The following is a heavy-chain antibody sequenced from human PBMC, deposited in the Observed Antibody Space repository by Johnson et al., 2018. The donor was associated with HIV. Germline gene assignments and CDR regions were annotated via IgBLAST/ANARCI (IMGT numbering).Heavy chain of an antibody. J-gene: IGHJ3*01. D-gene: IGHD3-9*01. Sequence: QVQLVESGGGVVQPGGSLRLSCAASGFTFSSYGMHWVRQAPGKGLEWVAFIRYDGSNKYYADSVKGRFTISRDNSKNSLYLQMNSLRPEDTAFYHCVKGFRRYLKFGGGLLDAFDLWGQGTMVTVSS. CDR3: VKGFRRYLKFGGGLLDAFDL. CDR1: GFTFSSYG. CDR2: IRYDGSNK. V-gene: IGHV3-30*02.